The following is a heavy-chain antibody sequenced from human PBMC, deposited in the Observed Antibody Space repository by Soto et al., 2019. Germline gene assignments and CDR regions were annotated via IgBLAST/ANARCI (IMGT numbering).Heavy chain of an antibody. D-gene: IGHD2-8*01. CDR1: GFTFSSYA. CDR3: AKPTWVMVYAILDY. Sequence: GGSLRLSCAASGFTFSSYAMSWVRQAPGKGLEWVSAISGSGGSTYYADSVKGRFTISRDNPKNTLYLQMNSLRAEDTAVYYCAKPTWVMVYAILDYWGQGTLVTVSS. CDR2: ISGSGGST. J-gene: IGHJ4*02. V-gene: IGHV3-23*01.